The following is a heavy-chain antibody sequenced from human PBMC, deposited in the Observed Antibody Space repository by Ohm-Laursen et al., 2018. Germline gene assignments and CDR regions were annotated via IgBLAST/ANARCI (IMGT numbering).Heavy chain of an antibody. CDR3: ARGGEAAYDLLFDF. D-gene: IGHD2-15*01. CDR2: IYDGGST. V-gene: IGHV3-66*01. CDR1: GFIVSSTY. Sequence: SLRLSCAASGFIVSSTYMSWVRQTPGKGLEWVSVIYDGGSTYYADSVKGRFTISRDTSKNTLYLQMSSLRAEDTAVYYCARGGEAAYDLLFDFWGQGTLVTVSS. J-gene: IGHJ4*02.